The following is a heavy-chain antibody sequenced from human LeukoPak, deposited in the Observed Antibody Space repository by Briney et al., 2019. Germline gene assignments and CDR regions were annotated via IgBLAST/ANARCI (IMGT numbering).Heavy chain of an antibody. Sequence: GESLKISCKGSGYSFTSYWIGWVRQMPGKSLEWIGFIYPGDSDTSYSPSFQGQVPISAAKSISTAYLQWSSLKASDTAMDYCARQNYGGDYHHWGQGTLVTVSS. D-gene: IGHD4-23*01. J-gene: IGHJ1*01. CDR3: ARQNYGGDYHH. CDR1: GYSFTSYW. V-gene: IGHV5-51*01. CDR2: IYPGDSDT.